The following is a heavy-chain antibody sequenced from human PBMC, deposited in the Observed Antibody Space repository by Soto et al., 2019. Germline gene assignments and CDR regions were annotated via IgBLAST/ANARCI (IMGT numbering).Heavy chain of an antibody. Sequence: QVQLVESGGGVVQPGRSLRLSCAASGFTVSSYAMHWVRQAPGKGLECVAVISYDGSNKYYADSVKGRFTISRDNSKNTLYLQMNSLRAEDTAVYYCARDGTYSSGWYYRAFLDVWGQGTTVTVSS. CDR2: ISYDGSNK. V-gene: IGHV3-30-3*01. CDR1: GFTVSSYA. CDR3: ARDGTYSSGWYYRAFLDV. D-gene: IGHD6-19*01. J-gene: IGHJ6*02.